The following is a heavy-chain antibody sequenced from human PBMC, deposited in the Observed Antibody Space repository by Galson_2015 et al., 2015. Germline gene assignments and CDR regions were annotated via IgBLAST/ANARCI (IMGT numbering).Heavy chain of an antibody. CDR1: GFTFSSYA. V-gene: IGHV3-30-3*01. D-gene: IGHD3-22*01. CDR3: ARAGDSSGYLDY. Sequence: SLRLSCAASGFTFSSYAMHWVRQAPGEGLEWVAVISYDGSNKYYADSVKGRFTISRDNSKNTLYLQMNSLRAEDTAVYYCARAGDSSGYLDYWGQGTLVTVSS. CDR2: ISYDGSNK. J-gene: IGHJ4*02.